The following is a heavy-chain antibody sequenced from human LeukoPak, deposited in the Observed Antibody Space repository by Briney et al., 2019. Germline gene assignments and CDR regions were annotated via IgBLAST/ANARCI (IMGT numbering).Heavy chain of an antibody. D-gene: IGHD2-2*01. CDR2: ISYDGSNK. CDR3: AKPFDDCSSTSCRDY. V-gene: IGHV3-30*18. CDR1: GFTFSSYG. Sequence: PGGSLRLSCAASGFTFSSYGMHWVRQAPGKGLEWVAVISYDGSNKYYADSVKGRFTISRDNSKNTLYLQMNSLRAEDTAVYYCAKPFDDCSSTSCRDYWGQGTLVTVSS. J-gene: IGHJ4*02.